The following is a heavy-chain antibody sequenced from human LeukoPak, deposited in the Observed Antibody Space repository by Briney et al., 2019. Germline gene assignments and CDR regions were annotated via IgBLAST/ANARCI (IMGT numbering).Heavy chain of an antibody. D-gene: IGHD6-13*01. CDR3: ARGGLTAGTPPVYYYYYYMDV. CDR2: INHSGST. Sequence: SETLSLTCAVYGGSFSGYYWSWIRQPPGKGLEWIGEINHSGSTNYNPSLKSRVTISVDTSKNQFSLKLSSVTAADTAVYYCARGGLTAGTPPVYYYYYYMDVWGKGTTVTVSS. CDR1: GGSFSGYY. J-gene: IGHJ6*03. V-gene: IGHV4-34*01.